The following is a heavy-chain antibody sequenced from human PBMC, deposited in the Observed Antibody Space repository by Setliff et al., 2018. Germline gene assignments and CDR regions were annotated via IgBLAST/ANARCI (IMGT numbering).Heavy chain of an antibody. CDR1: GGSISSYY. D-gene: IGHD4-17*01. CDR2: IYYSGST. Sequence: SETLSLTCTVSGGSISSYYWSWIRQPPGKGLEWIGYIYYSGSTNYNPSLKSRVTISVDTSKTQFSLKLSSVTAADTAVYYCAREVYGDYPTYYFDYWGQGTLVTVSS. CDR3: AREVYGDYPTYYFDY. J-gene: IGHJ4*02. V-gene: IGHV4-59*01.